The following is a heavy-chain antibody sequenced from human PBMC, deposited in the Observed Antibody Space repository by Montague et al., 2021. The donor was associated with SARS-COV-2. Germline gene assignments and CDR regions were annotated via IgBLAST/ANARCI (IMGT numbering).Heavy chain of an antibody. Sequence: SLRLSGAASGFTFGDYAMHWVRQAPGKGPEWVSGLTWDSGTIDYSDSVXVRFTISRDNAKNSLYLQMNSLRVEDTALYYCAKDFDYYDSSGYFDYWGQGTLVTVSS. J-gene: IGHJ4*02. D-gene: IGHD3-22*01. CDR1: GFTFGDYA. V-gene: IGHV3-9*01. CDR3: AKDFDYYDSSGYFDY. CDR2: LTWDSGTI.